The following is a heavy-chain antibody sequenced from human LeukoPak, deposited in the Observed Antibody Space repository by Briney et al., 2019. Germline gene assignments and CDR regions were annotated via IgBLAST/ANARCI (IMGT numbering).Heavy chain of an antibody. CDR2: IRNKANSYAT. Sequence: PGGSLRLSCAASGFTFSGSAMHWVRQASGKGLEWVGRIRNKANSYATEYAASVKGRFTISRDDSKNTAYLQMNSLRAEDTAVYYCAKECITMIVGSTEGAFDIWGQGTMVTVSS. J-gene: IGHJ3*02. CDR1: GFTFSGSA. D-gene: IGHD3-22*01. CDR3: AKECITMIVGSTEGAFDI. V-gene: IGHV3-73*01.